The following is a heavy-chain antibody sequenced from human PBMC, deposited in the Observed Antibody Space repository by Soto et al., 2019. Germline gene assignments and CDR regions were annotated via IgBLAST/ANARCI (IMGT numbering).Heavy chain of an antibody. CDR2: FDPEDGET. J-gene: IGHJ6*02. CDR3: ATVYDFWSPPLRMDV. CDR1: GYTLTELS. V-gene: IGHV1-24*01. Sequence: GASVKVSCKVCGYTLTELSMHWVRQAPGKGLEWMGGFDPEDGETIYAQKFQGRVTMTEDTSTDTAYMELSSLRSEDTAVYYCATVYDFWSPPLRMDVWGQGTTVTVSS. D-gene: IGHD3-3*01.